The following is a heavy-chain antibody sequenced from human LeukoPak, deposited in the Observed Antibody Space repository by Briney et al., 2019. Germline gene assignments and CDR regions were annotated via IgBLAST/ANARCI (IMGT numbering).Heavy chain of an antibody. J-gene: IGHJ5*02. CDR3: ARGRPRSLGYCSGGSCYSTRFDP. D-gene: IGHD2-15*01. CDR2: INPNSGGT. Sequence: ASVKVSCKASGYTFTGYYMHWVRQAPGQGLEWMGRINPNSGGTNYAQKFQGRVTMTRDTSISTAYMELSRLRSDDTAVYYCARGRPRSLGYCSGGSCYSTRFDPWGQGTLVTVSS. CDR1: GYTFTGYY. V-gene: IGHV1-2*06.